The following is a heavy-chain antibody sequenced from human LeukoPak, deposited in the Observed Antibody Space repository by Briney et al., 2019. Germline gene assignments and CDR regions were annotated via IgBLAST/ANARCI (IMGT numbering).Heavy chain of an antibody. J-gene: IGHJ4*02. V-gene: IGHV3-49*03. CDR3: TRVFVVVVVAATGVY. D-gene: IGHD2-15*01. CDR1: GFTFGDYA. Sequence: PGGSLRLSCTASGFTFGDYAMSWFRQAPGKGLEWVGFIRSKAYGGTTEYAASVKGRLTISRDDSKSIAYLQMNSLKTEDTAVYYCTRVFVVVVVAATGVYWGQGTLVTVSS. CDR2: IRSKAYGGTT.